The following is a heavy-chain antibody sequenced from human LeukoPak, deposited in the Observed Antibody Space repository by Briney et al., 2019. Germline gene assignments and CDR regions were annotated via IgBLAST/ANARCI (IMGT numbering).Heavy chain of an antibody. J-gene: IGHJ6*04. CDR3: AELGITMIGGV. V-gene: IGHV3-66*01. CDR1: GFTVSSNY. D-gene: IGHD3-10*02. CDR2: IYSGGST. Sequence: GGSLRLSCAASGFTVSSNYMSRVRQAPGKGLEWVSVIYSGGSTYYADSVKGRFTISRDNSKNTLYLQMNSLRAEDTAVYYCAELGITMIGGVWGKGTTVTISS.